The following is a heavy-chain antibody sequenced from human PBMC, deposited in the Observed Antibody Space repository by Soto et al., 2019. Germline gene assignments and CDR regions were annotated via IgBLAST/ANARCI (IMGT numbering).Heavy chain of an antibody. J-gene: IGHJ6*03. D-gene: IGHD2-2*01. Sequence: GGSLRLSCAASGFTFSSYSMNWVRQAPGKGLEWVSSISSSSSYIYYADSVKGRFTISRDNAKNSLYLQMNSLRAEDTAVYYCARDQTYCSSTSCPGRPDYYYYYMDVWGKGTTVTVSS. CDR3: ARDQTYCSSTSCPGRPDYYYYYMDV. CDR2: ISSSSSYI. V-gene: IGHV3-21*01. CDR1: GFTFSSYS.